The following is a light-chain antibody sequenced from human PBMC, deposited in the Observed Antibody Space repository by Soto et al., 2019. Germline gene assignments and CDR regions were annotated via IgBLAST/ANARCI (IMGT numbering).Light chain of an antibody. V-gene: IGLV2-8*01. Sequence: QSVLTQSPSASGSPGQSVTISCTGTSSDVGNYKYVSWYQQHPGKAPKLMIYEVSKRPSGVPDRFSGSKSGNTASLTVSGPQVEDEADYYCSSYAGSNLWVFGGRTTLTVL. J-gene: IGLJ3*02. CDR2: EVS. CDR3: SSYAGSNLWV. CDR1: SSDVGNYKY.